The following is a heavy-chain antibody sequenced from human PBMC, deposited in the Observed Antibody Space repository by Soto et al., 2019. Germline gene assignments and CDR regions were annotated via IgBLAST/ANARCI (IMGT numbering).Heavy chain of an antibody. D-gene: IGHD1-1*01. V-gene: IGHV3-23*01. J-gene: IGHJ3*02. CDR2: ISGSGGST. CDR3: AKDLGGRLERPRGDAFDI. Sequence: GGSLRLSCAASGFTFSSYAMSWVRQAPGKGLEWVSAISGSGGSTYYADSVKGRFTISRDNSKNTLYLQMNSLRAEDTAVYYCAKDLGGRLERPRGDAFDIWGQGTMVTVSS. CDR1: GFTFSSYA.